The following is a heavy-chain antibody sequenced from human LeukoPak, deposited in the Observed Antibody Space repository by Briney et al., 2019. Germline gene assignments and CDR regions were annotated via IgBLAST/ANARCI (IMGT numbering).Heavy chain of an antibody. V-gene: IGHV1-18*01. CDR3: ARGLGPDAFDI. CDR1: GYTFTSFG. J-gene: IGHJ3*02. CDR2: ISVDNGKV. Sequence: ASVKVSCKASGYTFTSFGINWVRQAPGQGLEWMGWISVDNGKVNYAQKFQGRVTMTRDTSTSTVYMELSSLRSEDTAVYYCARGLGPDAFDIWGQGTMVTVSS.